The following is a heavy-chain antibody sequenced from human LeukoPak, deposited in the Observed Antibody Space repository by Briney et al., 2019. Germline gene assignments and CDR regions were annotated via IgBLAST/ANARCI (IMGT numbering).Heavy chain of an antibody. V-gene: IGHV3-23*01. CDR2: ITSSGGST. Sequence: PGGSLRLSCAASGFTFNTYGMTWVRQAPGKGLEWVSAITSSGGSTYYGDSVKGRFTISRDNSRNTLYLQMNSLRAEDTAVYYCAKDRLLLWSGESLDYWGQGTLVTVSS. D-gene: IGHD3-10*01. CDR3: AKDRLLLWSGESLDY. CDR1: GFTFNTYG. J-gene: IGHJ4*02.